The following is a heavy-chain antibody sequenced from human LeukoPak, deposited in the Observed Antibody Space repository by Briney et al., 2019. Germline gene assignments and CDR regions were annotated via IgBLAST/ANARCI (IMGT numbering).Heavy chain of an antibody. J-gene: IGHJ6*03. D-gene: IGHD3-3*01. CDR1: GFTFSSYW. CDR3: ARDLGASIWSGYFHYMDV. Sequence: HPGGSLRLSCAASGFTFSSYWMSWVRQAPGKGLEWVANIKQDGSEKYYVDSVKGRFSISRDNAKNSMYLQMNSLRAEDTAVYYCARDLGASIWSGYFHYMDVWGKGTTVTVSS. CDR2: IKQDGSEK. V-gene: IGHV3-7*01.